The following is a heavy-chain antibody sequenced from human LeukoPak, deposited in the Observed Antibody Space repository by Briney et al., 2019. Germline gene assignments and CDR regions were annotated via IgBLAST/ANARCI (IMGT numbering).Heavy chain of an antibody. Sequence: GGSLRLSCAASGFTFSSYAMSWVRQAPGKGLEWVSTLSGSGGNTYYADSVKGRVTISRDNSKNTLYLQMNSLRAEDTAVYHCAKGSYYYDSADYFDYWGQGTLVTVSP. D-gene: IGHD3-22*01. CDR2: LSGSGGNT. CDR3: AKGSYYYDSADYFDY. CDR1: GFTFSSYA. V-gene: IGHV3-23*01. J-gene: IGHJ4*02.